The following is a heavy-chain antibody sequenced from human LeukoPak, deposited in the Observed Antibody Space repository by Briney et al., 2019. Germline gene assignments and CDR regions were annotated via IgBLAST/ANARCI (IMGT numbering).Heavy chain of an antibody. V-gene: IGHV1-18*01. Sequence: GASVKVSCKASGYTFTSYGISWVRQAPGQGLEWMGWISAYNGNTNYAQKLQGRVTMTTDTSTSTAYMELRSLRSDDTAVYYCARDLGGIAAAGGGGYWGQGTLVTVSS. CDR2: ISAYNGNT. J-gene: IGHJ4*02. CDR3: ARDLGGIAAAGGGGY. CDR1: GYTFTSYG. D-gene: IGHD6-13*01.